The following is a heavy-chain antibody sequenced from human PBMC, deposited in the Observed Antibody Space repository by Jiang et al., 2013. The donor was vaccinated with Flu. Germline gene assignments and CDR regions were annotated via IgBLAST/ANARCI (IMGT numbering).Heavy chain of an antibody. CDR1: GASISDYY. CDR3: ARHAVVAGPPSFDY. Sequence: TVSGASISDYYWSWIRQPPGRDWSWIGSIYYTGSTNYYPSLKSRVTISEDTSRNQFSLRLSSVSAADTAVYYCARHAVVAGPPSFDYWGQGTLVTVSS. V-gene: IGHV4-59*08. J-gene: IGHJ4*02. D-gene: IGHD3-16*02. CDR2: IYYTGST.